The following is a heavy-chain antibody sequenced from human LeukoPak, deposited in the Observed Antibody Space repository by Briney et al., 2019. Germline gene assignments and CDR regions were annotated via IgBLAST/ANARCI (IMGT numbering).Heavy chain of an antibody. CDR1: GGTFSSYA. D-gene: IGHD1-26*01. V-gene: IGHV1-69*13. Sequence: ASVKVSCKASGGTFSSYAISWVRQAPGQGLEWMEGIIPIFGTANYAQKFQGRVTITADESTSTAYMELSSLRSEDTAVYYCAKDRGILSGSYEYTFVDYWGQGTLVTVSS. J-gene: IGHJ4*02. CDR3: AKDRGILSGSYEYTFVDY. CDR2: IIPIFGTA.